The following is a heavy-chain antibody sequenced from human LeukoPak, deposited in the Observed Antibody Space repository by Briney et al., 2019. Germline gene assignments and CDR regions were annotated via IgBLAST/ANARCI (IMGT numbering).Heavy chain of an antibody. Sequence: PGGSLRLSCAASGFTFSSYAMNWVRQARGKGLEWISYISSSTTTIHYADSVKGRFTISRDNVKNSLYLQMNSLRAEDTAVYYCARYLRSGWSYFDHWGQGTLVTVSS. V-gene: IGHV3-48*04. D-gene: IGHD6-19*01. CDR2: ISSSTTTI. J-gene: IGHJ4*02. CDR1: GFTFSSYA. CDR3: ARYLRSGWSYFDH.